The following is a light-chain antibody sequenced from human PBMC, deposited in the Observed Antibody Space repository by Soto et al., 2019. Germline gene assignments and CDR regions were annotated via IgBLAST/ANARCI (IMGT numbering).Light chain of an antibody. CDR2: AAT. CDR1: QGISSY. CDR3: LQHNNYPPT. J-gene: IGKJ1*01. Sequence: DIQMTQSPSSLSASVGDRVTITCRASQGISSYLAWYQQKPGKAPKLLIYAATNLQSGVPSRFSGSGSGTEFTLTISSLQPEDFATYFCLQHNNYPPTFGQGTKVDIK. V-gene: IGKV1-9*01.